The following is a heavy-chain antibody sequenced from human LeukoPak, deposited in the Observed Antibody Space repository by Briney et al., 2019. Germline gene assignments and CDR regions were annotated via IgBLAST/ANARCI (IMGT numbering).Heavy chain of an antibody. V-gene: IGHV3-30*18. Sequence: PGRSLRLSCAASGFTFSSYGMHWVRQAPGKGLEWVAVISYDGSNKYYADSVKGRFTISRDNSKNTLYLKMNSLRAEDTAVYYCAKSGYCSSTSCYGIDDWGPGILVTASS. CDR2: ISYDGSNK. D-gene: IGHD2-2*03. J-gene: IGHJ4*02. CDR3: AKSGYCSSTSCYGIDD. CDR1: GFTFSSYG.